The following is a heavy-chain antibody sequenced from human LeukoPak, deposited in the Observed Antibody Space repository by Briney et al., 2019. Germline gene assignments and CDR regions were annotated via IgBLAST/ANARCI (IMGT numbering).Heavy chain of an antibody. Sequence: GGSLRLCCAASGFPFTTYAMHWVRQVPGKGLEWVAVISYDGSYKKDADSLKGRFTISRDNSKNTLFLQMHSLRTEDTAVYYCARDQGGATTFDYWGQGTLVTVSS. CDR1: GFPFTTYA. V-gene: IGHV3-30*04. D-gene: IGHD1-26*01. J-gene: IGHJ4*02. CDR3: ARDQGGATTFDY. CDR2: ISYDGSYK.